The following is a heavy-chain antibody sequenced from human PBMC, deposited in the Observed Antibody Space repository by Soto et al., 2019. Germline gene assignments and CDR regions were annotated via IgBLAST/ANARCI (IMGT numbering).Heavy chain of an antibody. CDR2: IIPILGIA. Sequence: QVQLVQSGAEVKKPGSSVKVSCKASGGTFSSYTISWVRQAPGQGLECMGRIIPILGIANYAQKFQGRVTITADKSTSTAYMELSSLRSEDTAVYYCARGVEDIVVVVAANVYYSGIDVWGQGTTVTVSS. CDR1: GGTFSSYT. J-gene: IGHJ6*02. V-gene: IGHV1-69*02. CDR3: ARGVEDIVVVVAANVYYSGIDV. D-gene: IGHD2-15*01.